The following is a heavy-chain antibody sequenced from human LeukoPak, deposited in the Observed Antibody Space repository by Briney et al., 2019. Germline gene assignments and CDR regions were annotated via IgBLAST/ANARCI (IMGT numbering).Heavy chain of an antibody. CDR3: ARGEDIVVVVASGGSYGMDV. Sequence: ASVTVSCTASGGTFSSYAISWVRQAPGQGLEWMGGIIPIFGTANYAQKFQGRVTITADESTSTAYMELSSLRSEDTAVYYCARGEDIVVVVASGGSYGMDVWGQGTTVTVS. V-gene: IGHV1-69*13. CDR2: IIPIFGTA. CDR1: GGTFSSYA. J-gene: IGHJ6*02. D-gene: IGHD2-15*01.